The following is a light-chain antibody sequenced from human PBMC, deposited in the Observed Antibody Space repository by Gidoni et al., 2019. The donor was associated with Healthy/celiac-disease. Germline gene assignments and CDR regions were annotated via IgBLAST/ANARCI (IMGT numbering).Light chain of an antibody. CDR2: LGA. Sequence: DIVMTQSPLSLPVTPGEPASISCRSSQSLLHSNGYNYLDWYLQKPGQSPPLLIYLGANRASGVTDRFSGSGSGTDFTLKISRVEAEDVWVYHFMRALQTPLTFGGGTQLEIK. CDR1: QSLLHSNGYNY. V-gene: IGKV2-28*01. CDR3: MRALQTPLT. J-gene: IGKJ4*01.